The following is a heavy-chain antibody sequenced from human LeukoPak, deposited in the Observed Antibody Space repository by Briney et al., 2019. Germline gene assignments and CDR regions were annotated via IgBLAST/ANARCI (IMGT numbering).Heavy chain of an antibody. CDR1: DGSISNYY. Sequence: KSSETLSLTCTVSDGSISNYYWSWLRQPPGKGLEWIGHIYSTGSTTYSPSLKSRVIMSADTSKNQFSLKVTSVTAADTAVYYCARHRPEGSYPLDSWGQGALVTVSS. V-gene: IGHV4-59*08. CDR3: ARHRPEGSYPLDS. J-gene: IGHJ4*02. CDR2: IYSTGST.